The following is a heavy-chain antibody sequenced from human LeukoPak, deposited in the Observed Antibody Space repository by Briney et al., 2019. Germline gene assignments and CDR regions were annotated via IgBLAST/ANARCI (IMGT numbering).Heavy chain of an antibody. J-gene: IGHJ4*02. CDR3: ARDLDYYDSSGPIDY. Sequence: PGGSLRLSCAASGFTFSSYAVHWVRQAPGKGLEWVAVISYDGSNKYYADSVKGRFTISRDNSKNTLYLQMNSLRAEDTAVYYCARDLDYYDSSGPIDYWGQGTLVTVSS. CDR2: ISYDGSNK. D-gene: IGHD3-22*01. V-gene: IGHV3-30-3*01. CDR1: GFTFSSYA.